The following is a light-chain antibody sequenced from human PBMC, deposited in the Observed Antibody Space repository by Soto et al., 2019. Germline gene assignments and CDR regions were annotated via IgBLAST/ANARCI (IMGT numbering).Light chain of an antibody. V-gene: IGKV1-5*01. CDR2: DAS. Sequence: DIQMTQSPSTLSASVGDRVTITCRASQSISSWLAWYQQKPGKAPKLLIYDASSLESGVPSRFSGSGAGTEFTLTTSSLQPDDFATYYCQQYNSYLVTFGPGTKVDIK. J-gene: IGKJ3*01. CDR3: QQYNSYLVT. CDR1: QSISSW.